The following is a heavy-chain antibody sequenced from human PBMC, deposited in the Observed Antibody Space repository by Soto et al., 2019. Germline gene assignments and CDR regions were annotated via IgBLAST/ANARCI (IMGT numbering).Heavy chain of an antibody. CDR2: IYHSGST. CDR1: GYSITSNNW. V-gene: IGHV4-28*03. J-gene: IGHJ5*02. D-gene: IGHD7-27*01. Sequence: PSETLSLTCAVSGYSITSNNWWGWIRQPPGKGLEWIGYIYHSGSTYYNPSLKSRVTISVDRSKNQFSLKLSSVTAADTAVYYCARVPGPWGQGTLVTVSS. CDR3: ARVPGP.